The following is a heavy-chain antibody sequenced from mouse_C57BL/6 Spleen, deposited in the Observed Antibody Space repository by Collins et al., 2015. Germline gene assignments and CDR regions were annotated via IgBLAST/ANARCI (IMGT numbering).Heavy chain of an antibody. CDR3: ARYRGWYFDV. CDR2: GINA. Sequence: GINAEYMGSVKGRFTISRDNSQSILYLQMNALRAEDSATYYCARYRGWYFDVWGTGTTVTVSS. J-gene: IGHJ1*03. V-gene: IGHV7-3*01.